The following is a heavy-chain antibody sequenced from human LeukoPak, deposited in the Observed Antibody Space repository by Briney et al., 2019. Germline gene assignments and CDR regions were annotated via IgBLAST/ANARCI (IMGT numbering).Heavy chain of an antibody. V-gene: IGHV3-15*01. D-gene: IGHD3-22*01. Sequence: GGSLRLSCAASGFTFSNAWMSWVRQAPGKGLEWVGRIKSKTDGGTTDSAAPVKGRFTISRDDSKNTLYLQMNSLKTEDTAVYYCTTTRSWGYYDSSGYYYTYYFDYWGQGTLVTVSS. CDR2: IKSKTDGGTT. CDR3: TTTRSWGYYDSSGYYYTYYFDY. CDR1: GFTFSNAW. J-gene: IGHJ4*02.